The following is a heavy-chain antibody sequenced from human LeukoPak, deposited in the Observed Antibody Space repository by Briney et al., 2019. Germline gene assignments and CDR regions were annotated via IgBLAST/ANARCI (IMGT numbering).Heavy chain of an antibody. J-gene: IGHJ4*02. CDR3: TTEADGGPDY. Sequence: GGSLRLSCAASGFTVSSNYMSWVRQAPGKGLEWVSIIYGGGTTYYADSVKGRFTISRDSSKNTLFLQMNCLRADDTAVYYCTTEADGGPDYWGQGTLVTVSS. D-gene: IGHD4-23*01. CDR2: IYGGGTT. V-gene: IGHV3-53*01. CDR1: GFTVSSNY.